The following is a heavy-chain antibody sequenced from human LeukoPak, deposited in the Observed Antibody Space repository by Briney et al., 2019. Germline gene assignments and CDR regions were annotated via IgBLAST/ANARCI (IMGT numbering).Heavy chain of an antibody. J-gene: IGHJ4*02. CDR1: GFTFSSYA. CDR3: VKARETGTRRCFDY. CDR2: ISGGGSST. D-gene: IGHD1/OR15-1a*01. V-gene: IGHV3-23*01. Sequence: PGGSLRLSCAASGFTFSSYAMSWVRQAPGKGLEWVSAISGGGSSTYYADSVKGRFTISRDTSKNTLYLQMNSLRAEDTAVYYCVKARETGTRRCFDYWGQGTLVTVSS.